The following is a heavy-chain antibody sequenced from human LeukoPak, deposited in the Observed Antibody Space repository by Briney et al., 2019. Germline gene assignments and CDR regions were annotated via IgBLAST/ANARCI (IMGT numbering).Heavy chain of an antibody. D-gene: IGHD4-17*01. J-gene: IGHJ4*02. CDR1: GVSFSTYY. CDR2: VNHSGYT. Sequence: PSETLSLTCDVSGVSFSTYYWSWIRQSPEKGLEWIGEVNHSGYTNYNPSLKGRVTISVDTSKNQISLKLSSETAADTAVYYCARQLYGSDYWGQGTLVTVSS. CDR3: ARQLYGSDY. V-gene: IGHV4-34*01.